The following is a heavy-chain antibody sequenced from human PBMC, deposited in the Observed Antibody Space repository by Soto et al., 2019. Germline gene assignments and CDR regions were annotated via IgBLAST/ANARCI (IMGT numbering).Heavy chain of an antibody. Sequence: QVQLVQSGAEVKKPGSSVRVSCKASGDTFSSYVISWVRQAPGQGLEWMGGIIPFIGTTNYAQKFQGRVTITADESTSTVYMELSSLRSEDTAVYYCARGGYSSSWRFDYWGQGTLVSVSS. J-gene: IGHJ4*02. V-gene: IGHV1-69*01. CDR1: GDTFSSYV. D-gene: IGHD6-13*01. CDR2: IIPFIGTT. CDR3: ARGGYSSSWRFDY.